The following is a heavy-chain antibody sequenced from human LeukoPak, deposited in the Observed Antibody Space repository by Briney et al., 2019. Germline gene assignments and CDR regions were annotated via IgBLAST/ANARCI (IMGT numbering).Heavy chain of an antibody. CDR2: ISAYNGNT. D-gene: IGHD1-1*01. CDR3: GTTYGMDV. V-gene: IGHV1-18*04. Sequence: ASVKVSCKASGYTFTGYYIHWVRQAPGQGLEWMGWISAYNGNTNYAQKLQGRVTMTTDTSTSTAYMELRSLRSDDTAVYYCGTTYGMDVWGQGTTVTVSS. J-gene: IGHJ6*02. CDR1: GYTFTGYY.